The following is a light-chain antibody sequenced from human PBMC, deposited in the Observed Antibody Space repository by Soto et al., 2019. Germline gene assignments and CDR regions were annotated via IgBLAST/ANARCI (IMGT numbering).Light chain of an antibody. J-gene: IGKJ4*01. V-gene: IGKV1-5*03. Sequence: DIQLTQSPSTLSASVGDRVPITCRASQSITNWLAWYQQKPGKAPKVLIHMASSLKSGVPSRFSGSGSGTEFTLTITSLQPDDSATYYCQQYNSLSSVSFGGGTKVDIK. CDR3: QQYNSLSSVS. CDR2: MAS. CDR1: QSITNW.